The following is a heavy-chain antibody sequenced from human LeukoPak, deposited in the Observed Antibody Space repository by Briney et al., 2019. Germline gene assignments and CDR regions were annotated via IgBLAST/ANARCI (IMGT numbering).Heavy chain of an antibody. J-gene: IGHJ4*02. D-gene: IGHD5-18*01. V-gene: IGHV4-34*01. CDR1: GGSFSGYY. CDR3: AKASRIQLWFLFGY. Sequence: SETLSLTCAVYGGSFSGYYWSWIRQPPGKGLEWIGEINHSGSTNYNPSLKSRVTISVDTSKNQFSLKLSSVTAADTAVYYCAKASRIQLWFLFGYWGQGTLVTVSS. CDR2: INHSGST.